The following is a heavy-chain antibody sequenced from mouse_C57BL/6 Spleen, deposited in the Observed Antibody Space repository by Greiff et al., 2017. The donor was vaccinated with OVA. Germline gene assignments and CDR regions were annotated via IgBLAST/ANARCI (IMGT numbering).Heavy chain of an antibody. CDR3: ARGGYPYAMDY. V-gene: IGHV1-80*01. Sequence: QVQLQQSGAELVKPGASVKISCKASGYAFSSYWMNWVKQRPGKGLEWIGQIYPGDGDTNYNGKFKGKATLTADNSSSTAYMQLSSQASDDAAVYFCARGGYPYAMDYWGQGTSFTVSS. CDR1: GYAFSSYW. CDR2: IYPGDGDT. J-gene: IGHJ4*01. D-gene: IGHD2-14*01.